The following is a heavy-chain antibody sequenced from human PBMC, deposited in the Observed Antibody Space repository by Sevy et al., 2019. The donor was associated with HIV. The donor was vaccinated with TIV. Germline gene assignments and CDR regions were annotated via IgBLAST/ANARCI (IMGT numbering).Heavy chain of an antibody. Sequence: GGSLRLSCAASGFTFSRYAMSCVRQAPGKGLEWVSAISGSGGATYYADSVEGRFTISRDKSKNTLHLQMNSLRAEDTAVYYCAKGDVNFYGLDAWGQGTTVTVSS. J-gene: IGHJ6*02. V-gene: IGHV3-23*01. CDR1: GFTFSRYA. CDR2: ISGSGGAT. CDR3: AKGDVNFYGLDA.